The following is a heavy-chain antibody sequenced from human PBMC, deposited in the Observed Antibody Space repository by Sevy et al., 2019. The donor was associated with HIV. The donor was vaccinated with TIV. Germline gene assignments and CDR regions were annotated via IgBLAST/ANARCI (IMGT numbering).Heavy chain of an antibody. CDR2: LSFGCGRI. J-gene: IGHJ4*02. Sequence: RGSLRLSCATSGFKFSQYSMSWVRQAPGKGLEWVSTLSFGCGRINYADSVKGRFTLSRDDSKDTVYLQMNSLRVEDTAVHFCAREGCTKPHDYWGQGTLVSVSS. CDR1: GFKFSQYS. V-gene: IGHV3-23*01. CDR3: AREGCTKPHDY. D-gene: IGHD2-8*01.